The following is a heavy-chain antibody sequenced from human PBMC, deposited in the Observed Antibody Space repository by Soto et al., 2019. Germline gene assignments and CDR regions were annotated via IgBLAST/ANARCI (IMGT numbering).Heavy chain of an antibody. J-gene: IGHJ4*02. CDR2: ISGSGGST. V-gene: IGHV3-23*01. Sequence: GGSLRLSCAASGFTFSSYAMSWVRQAPGQGLEWVSAISGSGGSTYYADSVKGRFTISRDNSKNTLYLQMNSLRAEDAAVYYCANGGIAAAGFSYYFDYWGQGTLVTVSS. D-gene: IGHD6-13*01. CDR3: ANGGIAAAGFSYYFDY. CDR1: GFTFSSYA.